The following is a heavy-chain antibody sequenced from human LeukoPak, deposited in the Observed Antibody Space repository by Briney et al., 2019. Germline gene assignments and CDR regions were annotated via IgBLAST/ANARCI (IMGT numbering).Heavy chain of an antibody. CDR1: GGSFSDYY. D-gene: IGHD6-19*01. Sequence: LSLTCAVYGGSFSDYYMSWIRQAPGKGLEWVSYISSSGSTIYYADSVKGRFTISRDNAKNSLYLQMNSLRAEDTAVYYCARTRAVAGTGGYYFDYWGQGTLVTVSS. CDR2: ISSSGSTI. CDR3: ARTRAVAGTGGYYFDY. J-gene: IGHJ4*02. V-gene: IGHV3-11*01.